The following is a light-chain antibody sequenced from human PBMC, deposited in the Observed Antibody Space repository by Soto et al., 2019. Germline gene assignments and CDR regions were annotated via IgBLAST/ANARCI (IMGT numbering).Light chain of an antibody. CDR2: DVY. V-gene: IGLV2-14*01. CDR1: SSDIGRYNH. CDR3: TSYTSASTPYV. J-gene: IGLJ1*01. Sequence: QSVLTQPASVSGSPGQSIAISCTGTSSDIGRYNHVSWYQQYPGKAPKLIIYDVYNRPSGVSNRFSGSKSGNTASLTISGLQAEDEADYYCTSYTSASTPYVFGSGTKVTVL.